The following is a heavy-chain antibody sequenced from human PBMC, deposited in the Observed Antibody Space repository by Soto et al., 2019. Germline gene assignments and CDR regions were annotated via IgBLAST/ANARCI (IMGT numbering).Heavy chain of an antibody. Sequence: GGSLRLSCAGSGFTFRWFGMNWVRQAPGKGLEWVARISNDGSNEYYVDSVKGRFTISRDNSKNTLYLQMDSLRAEDTAVYYCARDRQYYHFWSGNQNEGPHGMDVWGQGTKVTVSS. CDR1: GFTFRWFG. CDR2: ISNDGSNE. J-gene: IGHJ6*02. CDR3: ARDRQYYHFWSGNQNEGPHGMDV. V-gene: IGHV3-30*03. D-gene: IGHD3-3*02.